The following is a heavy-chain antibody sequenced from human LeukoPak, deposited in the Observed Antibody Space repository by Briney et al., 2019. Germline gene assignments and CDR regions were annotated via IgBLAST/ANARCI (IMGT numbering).Heavy chain of an antibody. D-gene: IGHD2-15*01. CDR1: GFTFSSYG. CDR3: AKVRYCSGVNCYPDDN. V-gene: IGHV3-30*02. J-gene: IGHJ4*02. Sequence: GGSLRLSCAASGFTFSSYGMHWVRQAPGKGLNWVAFIRYAGNNKYYADSVKGRFTISRDNSTNILYLEMNSLSTEDTAVYYCAKVRYCSGVNCYPDDNWGQGTLVTVSS. CDR2: IRYAGNNK.